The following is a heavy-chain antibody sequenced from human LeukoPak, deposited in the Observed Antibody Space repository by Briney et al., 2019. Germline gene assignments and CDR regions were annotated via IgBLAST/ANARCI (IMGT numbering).Heavy chain of an antibody. Sequence: PSETLSLTCTVSGGSISSGSYYWSWIRQPAGKGLEWIGRIYTSGSTNYNPSLKSRVTISVDTSKNQFSLKLSSVTAADTAVYLCASDEVGATYWDYWGRGTLVTVSS. CDR2: IYTSGST. V-gene: IGHV4-61*02. J-gene: IGHJ4*02. CDR1: GGSISSGSYY. D-gene: IGHD1-26*01. CDR3: ASDEVGATYWDY.